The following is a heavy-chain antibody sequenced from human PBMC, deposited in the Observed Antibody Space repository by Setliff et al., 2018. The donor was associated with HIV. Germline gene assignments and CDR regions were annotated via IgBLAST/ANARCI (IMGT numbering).Heavy chain of an antibody. V-gene: IGHV1-3*01. CDR1: GDTFSTSA. D-gene: IGHD4-17*01. Sequence: ASVKVSCKAPGDTFSTSALSWVRQAPGQRLEWMGWISAGNGNTKYSQTFQDRVTITRDTSASTVYMELGSLRSEDTAVYYCARSPGDYLFDYWGQGTLVTVSS. CDR3: ARSPGDYLFDY. CDR2: ISAGNGNT. J-gene: IGHJ4*02.